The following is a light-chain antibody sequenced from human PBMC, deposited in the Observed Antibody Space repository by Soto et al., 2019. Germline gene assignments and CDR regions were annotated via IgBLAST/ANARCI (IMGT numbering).Light chain of an antibody. CDR2: GAS. Sequence: EIVLTQSPGTLSLSPGERATLSCRARQSVSGSYLAWYQQKPGQSPRLLIHGASSRATGIPDRFSGSGSGTDFTLTISRLEPEDFAVYYCQQYATRPWTFGQGTKVERK. V-gene: IGKV3-20*01. CDR3: QQYATRPWT. CDR1: QSVSGSY. J-gene: IGKJ1*01.